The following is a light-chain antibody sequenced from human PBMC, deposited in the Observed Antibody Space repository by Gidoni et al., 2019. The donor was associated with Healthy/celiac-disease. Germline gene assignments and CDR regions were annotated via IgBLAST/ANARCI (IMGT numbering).Light chain of an antibody. V-gene: IGKV3-20*01. J-gene: IGKJ3*01. Sequence: EIVLTQSPGTLSLSPGESATLSCRASQSVSSSYLAWYQQKPGQAPRLLIYGASSRATGIPDRFSGSGSGTDFTLTISRLEPEDFAVYYCQQYGSSPLFTFGPGTKVEIK. CDR1: QSVSSSY. CDR3: QQYGSSPLFT. CDR2: GAS.